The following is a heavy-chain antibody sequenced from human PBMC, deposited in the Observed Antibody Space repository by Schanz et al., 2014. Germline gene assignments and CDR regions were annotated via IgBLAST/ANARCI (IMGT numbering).Heavy chain of an antibody. J-gene: IGHJ4*02. D-gene: IGHD2-8*02. Sequence: EVQLAASGGGLVQPGGSLRLSCAASGFTFSSYAMSWVRQAPGKGLEWVSGFDAHDGRAYYADSAKGRFTISRDNSKSTLYVEMNSLRVEDTAVYYCAKTLFPGGTQTFGNWGRGTLVTVSS. CDR3: AKTLFPGGTQTFGN. CDR1: GFTFSSYA. CDR2: FDAHDGRA. V-gene: IGHV3-23*04.